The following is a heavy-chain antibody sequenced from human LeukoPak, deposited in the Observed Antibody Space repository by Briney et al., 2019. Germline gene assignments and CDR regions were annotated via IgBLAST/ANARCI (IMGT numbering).Heavy chain of an antibody. V-gene: IGHV4-39*07. Sequence: SETLSLTCTVSGDSRYNNIYYWGWIRQPPGKGLEWIGTIDYSGSTNYNPSLKSRVTISVDTSKNQFSLKLSSVTAADTAVYYCARAIAVAGKQGPMDYWGQGTLVTVSS. CDR2: IDYSGST. CDR3: ARAIAVAGKQGPMDY. J-gene: IGHJ4*02. D-gene: IGHD6-19*01. CDR1: GDSRYNNIYY.